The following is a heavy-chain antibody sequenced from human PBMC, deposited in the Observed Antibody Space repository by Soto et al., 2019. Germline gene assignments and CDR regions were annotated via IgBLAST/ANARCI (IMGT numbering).Heavy chain of an antibody. D-gene: IGHD3-10*01. CDR1: GYSISSGYY. J-gene: IGHJ5*02. V-gene: IGHV4-38-2*02. CDR3: ARDQVLWFGDQDNWFDP. CDR2: IYHSGST. Sequence: SLTCAVSGYSISSGYYWGWIRQPPGKGLEWIGSIYHSGSTYYNPSLKSRVTISVDTSKNQFSLKLSSVTAADTAVYYCARDQVLWFGDQDNWFDPWGQGTLVTVSS.